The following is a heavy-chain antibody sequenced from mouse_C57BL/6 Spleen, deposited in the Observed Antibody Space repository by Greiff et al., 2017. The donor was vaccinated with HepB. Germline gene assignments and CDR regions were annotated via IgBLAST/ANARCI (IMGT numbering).Heavy chain of an antibody. CDR1: GYSITSGYY. Sequence: EVKVEESGPGLVKPSQSLSLTCSVTGYSITSGYYWNWIRQFPGNKLEWMGYISYDGSNNYNPSLKNRISITRDTSKNQFFLKLNSVTTEDTATYYCARGVYYYGSSYKYFDVWGTGTTVTVSS. CDR2: ISYDGSN. J-gene: IGHJ1*03. CDR3: ARGVYYYGSSYKYFDV. V-gene: IGHV3-6*01. D-gene: IGHD1-1*01.